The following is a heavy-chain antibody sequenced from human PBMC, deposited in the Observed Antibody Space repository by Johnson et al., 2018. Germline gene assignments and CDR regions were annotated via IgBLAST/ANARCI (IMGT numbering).Heavy chain of an antibody. V-gene: IGHV3-49*05. J-gene: IGHJ6*02. CDR2: IRSKTFGGTT. CDR3: TRDAEWWSGGVDV. D-gene: IGHD2-15*01. CDR1: GFIFGDFA. Sequence: EVQLVESGGGLVKPGRSLRLSCTASGFIFGDFAMNWFRQAPGKGLEWVSFIRSKTFGGTTKYAASVKGRFSISRDDSKSIAYLQMKSLKTEDTAVYFGTRDAEWWSGGVDVWGQGTTVTVSS.